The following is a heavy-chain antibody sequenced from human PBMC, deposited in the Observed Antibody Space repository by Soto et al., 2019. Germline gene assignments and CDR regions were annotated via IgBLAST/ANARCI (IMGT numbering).Heavy chain of an antibody. CDR2: ISIGSGSI. V-gene: IGHV3-48*02. D-gene: IGHD3-22*01. CDR3: VRDDRWAFDF. J-gene: IGHJ3*01. CDR1: GFTFSNYV. Sequence: EVHLVESGGGLVQPGGSLRVSCAASGFTFSNYVMNWVRQAPGKGLEWVSYISIGSGSIFYADSVKGRFTISRDDAKNSLYLQMNTLRDEDTAVYYCVRDDRWAFDFWGQGTMVTVSS.